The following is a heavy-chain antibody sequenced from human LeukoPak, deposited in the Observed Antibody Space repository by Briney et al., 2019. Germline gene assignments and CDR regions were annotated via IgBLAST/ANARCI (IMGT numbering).Heavy chain of an antibody. J-gene: IGHJ4*02. V-gene: IGHV3-23*01. Sequence: PGGSLRLSCAASGFNSSRYAMSWVRQAPGKGLEWVSGISGSGHSTNYADSVKGRFTISRDNSKNTLYLQMNSLRAEDTAVYYCAKGRPITRVRGPSEVREYWGQGTLVTVSS. CDR1: GFNSSRYA. D-gene: IGHD3-10*01. CDR3: AKGRPITRVRGPSEVREY. CDR2: ISGSGHST.